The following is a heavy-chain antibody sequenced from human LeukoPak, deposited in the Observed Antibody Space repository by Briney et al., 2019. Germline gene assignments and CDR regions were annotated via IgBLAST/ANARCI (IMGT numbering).Heavy chain of an antibody. CDR1: GFTFSSYS. D-gene: IGHD3-22*01. J-gene: IGHJ4*02. Sequence: GSLRLSCAASGFTFSSYSMNWVRQAPGKGVEWVSSISSSSSYIYYADSVKGRFTISRDNAKNSLYLQMNSLRAEDTAVYYCARDLTATIVVARRGFDYWGQGTLVTVSS. V-gene: IGHV3-21*01. CDR3: ARDLTATIVVARRGFDY. CDR2: ISSSSSYI.